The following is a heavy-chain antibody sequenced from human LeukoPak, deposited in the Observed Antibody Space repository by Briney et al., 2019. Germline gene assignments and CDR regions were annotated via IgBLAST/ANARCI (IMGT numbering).Heavy chain of an antibody. J-gene: IGHJ4*02. Sequence: GGSLRLSCAASGFTFSSYAMSWVRQAPGKGLEWVSAISGSGGSTYYADSVKGRFTIPRDNSKNTLYLQMNSLRAEDTAVYYCAKGAREYSGYDDYFDYWGQGTLVTVSS. CDR3: AKGAREYSGYDDYFDY. D-gene: IGHD5-12*01. V-gene: IGHV3-23*01. CDR2: ISGSGGST. CDR1: GFTFSSYA.